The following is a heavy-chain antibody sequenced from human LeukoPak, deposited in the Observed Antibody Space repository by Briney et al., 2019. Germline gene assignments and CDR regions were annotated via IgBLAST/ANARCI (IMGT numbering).Heavy chain of an antibody. CDR3: ARVWSGGSSDY. J-gene: IGHJ4*02. CDR1: EFTFSNYE. D-gene: IGHD1-26*01. Sequence: GGSLRLSCAAFEFTFSNYEMHWVRKAPGKGRVWVSRIKNDGSIIDYADSVKGRFTISRDNAKNTLYLQMNSLRAEDTAVYYCARVWSGGSSDYWGQGTLVTVSS. V-gene: IGHV3-74*01. CDR2: IKNDGSII.